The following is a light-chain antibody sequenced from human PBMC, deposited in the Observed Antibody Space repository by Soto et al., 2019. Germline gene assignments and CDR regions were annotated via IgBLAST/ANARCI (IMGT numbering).Light chain of an antibody. Sequence: DIQMTQSPSSLSASVGDRVTITCRASQNIRFWLAWYQQKPGKAPKMLITGASSLQSGVPSRFSGSGSGTDFTLTIITLQPEDVATYYCQQAYSFPVSFGGGTKVDIK. CDR2: GAS. CDR3: QQAYSFPVS. CDR1: QNIRFW. V-gene: IGKV1-12*01. J-gene: IGKJ4*01.